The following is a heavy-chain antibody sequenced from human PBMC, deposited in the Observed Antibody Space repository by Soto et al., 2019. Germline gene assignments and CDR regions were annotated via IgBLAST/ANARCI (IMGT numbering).Heavy chain of an antibody. CDR1: GGSISGYY. Sequence: QVQLQESGPGLVKPSETLSLTCTVSGGSISGYYGSWIRQPPGKGLEWIDYIYHTGSTNYNPSLKGRATLSVDMSKNQFSLKLSSVTAADTAVYYCARGVAVAGNYFDHWGQGTLVTVSS. CDR2: IYHTGST. V-gene: IGHV4-59*01. CDR3: ARGVAVAGNYFDH. D-gene: IGHD6-19*01. J-gene: IGHJ4*02.